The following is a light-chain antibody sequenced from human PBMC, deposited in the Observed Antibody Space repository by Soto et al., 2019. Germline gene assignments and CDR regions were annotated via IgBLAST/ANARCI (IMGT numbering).Light chain of an antibody. Sequence: QSALTQPASVSGSPGQSITISCTGTSSDVGGYNFVSWYQQHPGKAPKVMLYGGRKRPSGVPDRFSGSKSGNTASLTGSGLQADDEADYYCTSYAGGNILVFGGGTKLTVL. CDR2: GGR. CDR3: TSYAGGNILV. CDR1: SSDVGGYNF. J-gene: IGLJ2*01. V-gene: IGLV2-8*01.